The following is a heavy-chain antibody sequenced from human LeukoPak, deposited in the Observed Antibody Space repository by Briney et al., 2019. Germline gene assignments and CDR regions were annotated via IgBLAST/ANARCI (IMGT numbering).Heavy chain of an antibody. CDR2: ITTTSGSL. J-gene: IGHJ4*02. V-gene: IGHV3-48*04. CDR1: NFSFGYYG. CDR3: ARCDSYSSSRSRQFDY. D-gene: IGHD6-13*01. Sequence: GGSLRLSCTGSNFSFGYYGMNWVRRTPGKGLEWLSYITTTSGSLYYADSVKGRFTVSRDNSKNSLYLQMDSLRAEDTAVYYCARCDSYSSSRSRQFDYWGPGTLVIVSS.